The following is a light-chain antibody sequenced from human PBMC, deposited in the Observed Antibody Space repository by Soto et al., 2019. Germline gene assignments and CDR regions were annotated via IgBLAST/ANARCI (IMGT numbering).Light chain of an antibody. Sequence: QSVLTQPPSVSGAPGQRVTISCTGSSSNIGAGYDVHWYQQLPGTAPKLLMYGNSNRPSGVPDRFSGSKSGTSASLAITGLQAEDEADYYCSSYAGSTLVVFGGGTKLTVL. J-gene: IGLJ2*01. CDR1: SSNIGAGYD. CDR3: SSYAGSTLVV. V-gene: IGLV1-40*01. CDR2: GNS.